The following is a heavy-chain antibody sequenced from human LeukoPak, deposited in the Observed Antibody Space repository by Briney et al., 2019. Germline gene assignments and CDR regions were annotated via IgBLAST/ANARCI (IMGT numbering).Heavy chain of an antibody. Sequence: GGSLRLSCAASGFTVSSNYMSWVRQAPGKGLEWVSVIYSGGSTYYADSVKGRFTISRDNSKNTLYLQMNSLRAEDTAVYYCARACSSGWPFDYWGQGTLVTVSS. CDR2: IYSGGST. CDR1: GFTVSSNY. V-gene: IGHV3-66*01. J-gene: IGHJ4*02. D-gene: IGHD6-19*01. CDR3: ARACSSGWPFDY.